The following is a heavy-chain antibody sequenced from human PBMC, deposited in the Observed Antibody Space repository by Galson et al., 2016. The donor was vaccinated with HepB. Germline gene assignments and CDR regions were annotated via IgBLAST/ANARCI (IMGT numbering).Heavy chain of an antibody. Sequence: SVKVSCKASGFTFTDYYIHWVRQAPGQGLEWMGCINPISGCRNYAHKFQVRITMTSDTSITTAYMDLTSLRSDDTAVYYCPRPTASGTYYNPFDYWGQGTLVTVSS. D-gene: IGHD3-10*01. CDR3: PRPTASGTYYNPFDY. CDR1: GFTFTDYY. J-gene: IGHJ4*02. V-gene: IGHV1-2*07. CDR2: INPISGCR.